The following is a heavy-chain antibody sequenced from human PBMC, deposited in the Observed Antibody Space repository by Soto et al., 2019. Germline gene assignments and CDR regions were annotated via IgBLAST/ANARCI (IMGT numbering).Heavy chain of an antibody. CDR2: INSDGSST. V-gene: IGHV3-74*01. J-gene: IGHJ4*02. CDR1: GFTFSSYW. D-gene: IGHD2-2*02. CDR3: ARGGVGRYCSSTSCDTWVFDY. Sequence: EVQLVESGGGLVQPGGSLRLSCAASGFTFSSYWMHWVRQAPGKGLVWVSRINSDGSSTSYADSVKGRFTIPRDNAKNTLYLQMNSLRAADTAVYYCARGGVGRYCSSTSCDTWVFDYWGQGTLVTFSS.